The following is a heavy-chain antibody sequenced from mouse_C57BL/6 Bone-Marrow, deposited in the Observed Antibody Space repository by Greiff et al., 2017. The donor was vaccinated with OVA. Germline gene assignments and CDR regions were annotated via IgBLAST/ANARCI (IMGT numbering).Heavy chain of an antibody. CDR2: IHPNSGST. J-gene: IGHJ2*01. Sequence: QVQLQQPGAELVKPGASVKLSCKASGYTFTSYWMHWVKQRPGQCLEWIGMIHPNSGSTNYNEKFKSKATLTVDKSSSTAYMQLSSLTSEDSAVYYCAKGGYDYPYYFDYWGQGTTLTVSS. CDR1: GYTFTSYW. D-gene: IGHD2-4*01. V-gene: IGHV1-64*01. CDR3: AKGGYDYPYYFDY.